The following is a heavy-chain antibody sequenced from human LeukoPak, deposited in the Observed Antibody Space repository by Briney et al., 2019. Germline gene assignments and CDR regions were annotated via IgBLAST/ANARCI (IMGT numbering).Heavy chain of an antibody. J-gene: IGHJ4*02. Sequence: PGGSLRLSCAASGFAVSSNYMSWVRQAPGKGLEWVSVIYSGGSTYYADSVKGRFTISRDSSKNTLYLQMNSLRAEDTAVYYCARHRFAFGLFDYWGQGTLVTVFS. V-gene: IGHV3-53*01. CDR3: ARHRFAFGLFDY. CDR2: IYSGGST. CDR1: GFAVSSNY. D-gene: IGHD3/OR15-3a*01.